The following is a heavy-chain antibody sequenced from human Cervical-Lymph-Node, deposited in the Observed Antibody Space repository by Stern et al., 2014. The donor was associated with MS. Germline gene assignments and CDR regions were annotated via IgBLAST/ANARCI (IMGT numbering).Heavy chain of an antibody. Sequence: QVQLVQSGAEVTKPGSSVKVSCMASGGTFSSYAISWVRQAPGQGLDWMGRTIPTVRTANYDQKFQGSVTITADASAGTAYMELSSLRSQDTAVYYCTEEGYSYGAKWFDPWGQGTLVIVSS. J-gene: IGHJ5*02. CDR2: TIPTVRTA. CDR3: TEEGYSYGAKWFDP. V-gene: IGHV1-69*01. D-gene: IGHD5-18*01. CDR1: GGTFSSYA.